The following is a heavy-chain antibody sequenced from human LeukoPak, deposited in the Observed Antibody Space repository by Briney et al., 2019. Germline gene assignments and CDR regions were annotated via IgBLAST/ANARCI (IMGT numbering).Heavy chain of an antibody. J-gene: IGHJ6*02. D-gene: IGHD3-3*01. CDR2: IIPIFGTA. V-gene: IGHV1-69*13. CDR3: ARVRSDYYYGMDV. Sequence: SVKVSCKASGGTFSSYAISWVRQAPGQGLEWLGGIIPIFGTANYAQKFQGRVTITADESTSTAYMELSGLRSEDTAVYYCARVRSDYYYGMDVWGQGTTVTVSS. CDR1: GGTFSSYA.